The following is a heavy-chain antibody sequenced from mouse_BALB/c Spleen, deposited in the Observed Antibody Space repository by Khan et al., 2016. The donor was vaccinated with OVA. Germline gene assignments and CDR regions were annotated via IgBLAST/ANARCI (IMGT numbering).Heavy chain of an antibody. CDR3: ATSYFYGYYFDY. CDR2: ISGDTSTI. J-gene: IGHJ2*01. Sequence: DVQLVESGGGLVQPGGSRKLSCAASGFTFSNYGMHWVRQAPEKGLEWVAFISGDTSTIYYADTVKGRFTISRDNPKNTLFLQMTSLMSEDTARYYCATSYFYGYYFDYWGQGTTLTVSS. D-gene: IGHD1-1*01. CDR1: GFTFSNYG. V-gene: IGHV5-17*02.